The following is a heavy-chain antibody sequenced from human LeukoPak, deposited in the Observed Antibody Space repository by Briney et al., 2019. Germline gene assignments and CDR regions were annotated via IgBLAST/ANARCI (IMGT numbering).Heavy chain of an antibody. D-gene: IGHD3-22*01. CDR3: ARKRSGYYLNWFDP. CDR1: GGSFSGYY. V-gene: IGHV4-34*01. J-gene: IGHJ5*02. CDR2: INHSGST. Sequence: KPSETLSLTCAVYGGSFSGYYWSWIRQPPGKELEWIGEINHSGSTNYNPSLKSRVTISVDTSKNQFSLKLSSVTAADTAVYYCARKRSGYYLNWFDPWGQGTLVTVSS.